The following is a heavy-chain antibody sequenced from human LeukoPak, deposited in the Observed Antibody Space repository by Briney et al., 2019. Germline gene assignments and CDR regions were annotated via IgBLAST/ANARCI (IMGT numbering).Heavy chain of an antibody. CDR1: GYRFTTHW. D-gene: IGHD1-14*01. Sequence: GESLQISCKASGYRFTTHWISWGRQMRGKGLEWSGRIDPSDFFINYNPSFQGHVSISADKSFNTTYLQLRSLKASDTATYYCARVAKTRHTYQPDWYFDLWGRGTLVIVSS. CDR3: ARVAKTRHTYQPDWYFDL. CDR2: IDPSDFFI. V-gene: IGHV5-10-1*01. J-gene: IGHJ2*01.